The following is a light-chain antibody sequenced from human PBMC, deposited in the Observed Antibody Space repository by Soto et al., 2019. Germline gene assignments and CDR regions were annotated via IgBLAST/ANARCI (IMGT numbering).Light chain of an antibody. J-gene: IGLJ2*01. CDR1: SSDVGSYNL. V-gene: IGLV2-23*01. Sequence: QSALTQPASVSGSPGQSITISCTGTSSDVGSYNLVSWYQQHPGKAPKLMIYEGSKRPSGVSNRFSGSKSGNTASPTISGLQAEDEADYYCCSYAGSGVVFGGGTKLTVL. CDR3: CSYAGSGVV. CDR2: EGS.